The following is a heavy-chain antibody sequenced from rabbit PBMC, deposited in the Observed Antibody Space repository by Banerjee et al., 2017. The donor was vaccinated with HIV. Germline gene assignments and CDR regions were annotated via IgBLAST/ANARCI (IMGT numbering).Heavy chain of an antibody. Sequence: QEQLKESGGGLVPPGGSLTLTCTASGFAFSSSYWVCWVRQAQGKGLEWVACVEGSSGRTWSASWPKGQFPIPKTSSPTRTLQTTRLTAADTATYFCARDLAGLIGWNFNLWGPATLGTVS. V-gene: IGHV1S45*01. CDR2: VEGSSGRT. J-gene: IGHJ4*01. CDR1: GFAFSSSYW. CDR3: ARDLAGLIGWNFNL. D-gene: IGHD1-1*01.